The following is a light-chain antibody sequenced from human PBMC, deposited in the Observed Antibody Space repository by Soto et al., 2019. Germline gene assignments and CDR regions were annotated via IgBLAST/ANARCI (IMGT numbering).Light chain of an antibody. J-gene: IGKJ2*01. CDR2: AAS. CDR3: QQYGSFPYT. CDR1: QSLSTTY. Sequence: EIVLTQSPGTLSLSPGERATLSCRASQSLSTTYLAWYQQKPGQAPRLLIYAASSRATGIPDRFSGGGSGTDFTLTISRLEPEDFAVYYCQQYGSFPYTFGQGTKLEIK. V-gene: IGKV3-20*01.